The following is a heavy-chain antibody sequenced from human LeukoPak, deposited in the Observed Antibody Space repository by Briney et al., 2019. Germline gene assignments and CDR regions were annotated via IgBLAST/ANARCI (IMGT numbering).Heavy chain of an antibody. Sequence: PGGSLRPSCAASGFTVSSNYMSWVRQAPGKGLEWVANIKQDGSEKYYVDSVKGRFTISRDNAKNSLYLQMNSLRAEDTAVYYCARDLYDILTGYSYDAFDIWGQGTMVTVSS. V-gene: IGHV3-7*04. CDR1: GFTVSSNY. D-gene: IGHD3-9*01. CDR2: IKQDGSEK. J-gene: IGHJ3*02. CDR3: ARDLYDILTGYSYDAFDI.